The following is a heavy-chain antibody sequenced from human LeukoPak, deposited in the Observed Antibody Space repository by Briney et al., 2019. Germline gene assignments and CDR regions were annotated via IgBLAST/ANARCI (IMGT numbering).Heavy chain of an antibody. Sequence: TGGSLRLSCAASGFTFSSYSMNRVRQAPGKGLEWVSSISSSSSYIYYADSVKGRFTISRDNAKNSLYLQMNSLRAEDTAVYYCARDMRGESWRGNYGYWYFDLWGRGTLVTVSS. D-gene: IGHD3-3*01. V-gene: IGHV3-21*01. CDR1: GFTFSSYS. CDR2: ISSSSSYI. J-gene: IGHJ2*01. CDR3: ARDMRGESWRGNYGYWYFDL.